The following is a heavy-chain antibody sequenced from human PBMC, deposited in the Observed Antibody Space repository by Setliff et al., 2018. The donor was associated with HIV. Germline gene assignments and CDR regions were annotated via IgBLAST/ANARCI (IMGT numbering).Heavy chain of an antibody. V-gene: IGHV4-34*01. J-gene: IGHJ4*01. D-gene: IGHD2-15*01. CDR3: ARRGGCSGGTWYYFDY. Sequence: SETLSLTCAVYGGSFSGYYWGWIRQPPGKGLEWIGEVTHSGRTNYNPSLESRVTTSVDTSKKQFSLRLTSVTAADTAVYYCARRGGCSGGTWYYFDYWGHGTLVTVSS. CDR1: GGSFSGYY. CDR2: VTHSGRT.